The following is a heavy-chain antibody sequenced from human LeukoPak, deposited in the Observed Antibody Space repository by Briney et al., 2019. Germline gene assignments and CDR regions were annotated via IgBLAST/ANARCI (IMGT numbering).Heavy chain of an antibody. CDR3: ARHSRSGSGGYENAFDI. Sequence: SETLSLTCTVSGGSISSSSYYWDWIRQSLGKGLEWIGNIYSGGSTYYTPSLKSRVTISVDTSKNQFSLKLSSVTAADTAIYFCARHSRSGSGGYENAFDIWGQGTMVTVSS. CDR1: GGSISSSSYY. D-gene: IGHD5-12*01. J-gene: IGHJ3*02. V-gene: IGHV4-39*01. CDR2: IYSGGST.